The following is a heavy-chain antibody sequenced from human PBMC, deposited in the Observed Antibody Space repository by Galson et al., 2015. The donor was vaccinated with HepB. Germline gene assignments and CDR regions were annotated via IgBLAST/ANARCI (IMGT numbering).Heavy chain of an antibody. V-gene: IGHV4-59*08. CDR1: GGSMNTYF. CDR2: IYYSGST. J-gene: IGHJ4*02. D-gene: IGHD3-10*01. Sequence: ETLSLTCTVSGGSMNTYFWSWIRQPPGKGLEWIGSIYYSGSTNYNPSLQSRVTISVDTSKNLFSLKLSSVTAADTAKYYCARTTPSYGRHWPYFDSWGLGVLVTVSS. CDR3: ARTTPSYGRHWPYFDS.